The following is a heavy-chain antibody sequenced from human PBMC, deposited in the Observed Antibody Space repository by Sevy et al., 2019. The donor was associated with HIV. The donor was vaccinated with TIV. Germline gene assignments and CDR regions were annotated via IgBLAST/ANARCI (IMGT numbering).Heavy chain of an antibody. CDR1: GGSVSSGSYY. J-gene: IGHJ6*02. CDR2: IYYSGST. Sequence: SETLSLTCTVSGGSVSSGSYYWSWIRQPPGKGLEWIGYIYYSGSTNYNPSLKSRVTISVDTSKNQFSLKPSSVTAADTAVYYCARASDYYGMDVWGQGTTVTVSS. V-gene: IGHV4-61*01. CDR3: ARASDYYGMDV.